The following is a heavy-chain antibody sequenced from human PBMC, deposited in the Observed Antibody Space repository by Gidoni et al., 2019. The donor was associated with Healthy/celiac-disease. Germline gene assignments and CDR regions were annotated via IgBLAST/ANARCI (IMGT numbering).Heavy chain of an antibody. CDR3: ARDSHGWVADY. D-gene: IGHD3-16*01. J-gene: IGHJ4*02. CDR2: IWYDGSNK. V-gene: IGHV3-33*01. CDR1: GFPFSSYG. Sequence: QVQRVESGGGVVQPGRSLRLSGAAPGFPFSSYGMHWVRQAPVKGLEWVAVIWYDGSNKYYADSVKGRFTISRDNSKNTLYLQMNSLRAEDTAVYYCARDSHGWVADYWGQGTLVTVSS.